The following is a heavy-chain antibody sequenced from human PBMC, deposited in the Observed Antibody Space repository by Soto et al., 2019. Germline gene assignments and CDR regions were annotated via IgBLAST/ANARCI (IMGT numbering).Heavy chain of an antibody. Sequence: ASVKVSCKASGYTFTSYAMHWVRQAPGQRLEWMGWINAGNGNTKYSQKFQGRLTITKDTSKNQVVLTMTNMDPVDTATYYCARDSSGWWGFDYWGQGFMVTVSS. CDR2: INAGNGNT. CDR3: ARDSSGWWGFDY. J-gene: IGHJ4*02. D-gene: IGHD6-19*01. V-gene: IGHV1-3*01. CDR1: GYTFTSYA.